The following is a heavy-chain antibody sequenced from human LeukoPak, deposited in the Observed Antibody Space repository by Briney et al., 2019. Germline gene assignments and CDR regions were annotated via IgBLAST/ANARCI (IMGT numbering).Heavy chain of an antibody. V-gene: IGHV1-46*03. J-gene: IGHJ4*02. CDR2: INPSGGST. Sequence: GASVKVSCKASGYTFTIYYMHWVRQAPGQGLEWMGIINPSGGSTSYAQKFQGRVTMTRDTSTSTVYMELSSLRSEDTAVYYCAMATVTTGYYFDYWGQGTLVTVSS. CDR3: AMATVTTGYYFDY. D-gene: IGHD4-17*01. CDR1: GYTFTIYY.